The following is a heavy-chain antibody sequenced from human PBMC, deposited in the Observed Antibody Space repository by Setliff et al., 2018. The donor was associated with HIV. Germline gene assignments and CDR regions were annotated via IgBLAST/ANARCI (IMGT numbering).Heavy chain of an antibody. J-gene: IGHJ4*02. D-gene: IGHD4-17*01. V-gene: IGHV4-61*01. CDR2: IYYTGST. CDR1: GGSVGSGSYY. Sequence: SETLSLTCTVSGGSVGSGSYYWSWVRQPPGKGLEWIGDIYYTGSTNYNPSLKSRLTISVDTSKNQFSLKLRSVTAADTAVYYCARDPPGYGDSNDYWGQGTLVTVSS. CDR3: ARDPPGYGDSNDY.